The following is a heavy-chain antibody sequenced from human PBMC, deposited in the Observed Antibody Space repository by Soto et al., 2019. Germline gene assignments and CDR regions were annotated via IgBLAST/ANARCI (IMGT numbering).Heavy chain of an antibody. Sequence: SVKVSCKASGFTFTSSAVQWVRQARGQRLEWIGWIVVGSGNTNYAQKFQERVTITRDMSTSTAYMELSSLRSEDTAVYYCAAAQTYYYDSSGYPALDYWGQGTLVTAPQ. V-gene: IGHV1-58*01. J-gene: IGHJ4*02. CDR1: GFTFTSSA. CDR2: IVVGSGNT. CDR3: AAAQTYYYDSSGYPALDY. D-gene: IGHD3-22*01.